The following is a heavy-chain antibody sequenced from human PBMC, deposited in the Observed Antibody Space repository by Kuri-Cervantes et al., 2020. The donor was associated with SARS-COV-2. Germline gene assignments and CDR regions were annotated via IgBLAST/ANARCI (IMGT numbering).Heavy chain of an antibody. CDR3: VGHGSSSI. CDR1: GFAFRGNA. CDR2: ISGIGGYT. V-gene: IGHV3-23*01. J-gene: IGHJ4*02. D-gene: IGHD6-13*01. Sequence: GESLKISCAASGFAFRGNAMSWVRQAPGKGLEWVSDISGIGGYTYYADFVKGRFTTSRDDSKNTLYVHMNNLRVDDMAVYYCVGHGSSSIWGQGTLVTVSS.